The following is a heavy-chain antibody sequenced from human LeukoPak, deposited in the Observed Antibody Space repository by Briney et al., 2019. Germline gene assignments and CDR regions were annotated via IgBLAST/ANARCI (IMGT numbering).Heavy chain of an antibody. CDR2: IIPIFGTA. V-gene: IGHV1-69*13. CDR1: GGTFSSYA. D-gene: IGHD3-16*02. CDR3: ARTIGGSYRYKFETSLYYFDY. J-gene: IGHJ4*02. Sequence: ASVKVSCKASGGTFSSYAISWVRQAPGQGLEWMGGIIPIFGTANYAQKFQGRVTITADESTSTAYMELSSLRSEDTAVYYCARTIGGSYRYKFETSLYYFDYWGQGTLVTVSS.